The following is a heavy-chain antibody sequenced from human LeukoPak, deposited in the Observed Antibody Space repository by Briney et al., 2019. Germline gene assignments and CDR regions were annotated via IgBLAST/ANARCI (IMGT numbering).Heavy chain of an antibody. CDR3: AKEVVVVITTPTEAGFDY. J-gene: IGHJ4*02. V-gene: IGHV3-30*02. Sequence: GGSLRLSCAASGFAFSGYGIHWARQAPGKGLEWVTFIRYDGNTKYYADSVKGRFSISRDNSRNTVYLQMNRLSAEDTAVYYCAKEVVVVITTPTEAGFDYWGQGTLVTVSS. CDR1: GFAFSGYG. CDR2: IRYDGNTK. D-gene: IGHD3-22*01.